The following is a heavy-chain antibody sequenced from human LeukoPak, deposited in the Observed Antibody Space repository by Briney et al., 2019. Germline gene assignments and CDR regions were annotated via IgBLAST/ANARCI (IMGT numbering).Heavy chain of an antibody. CDR3: ARDRGYGDYSFDY. Sequence: PSETLSLTCTVSGGSISSYCWSWIRQPAGKGLEWIRRIYTSGSTNYNPSLKSRVTMSVDTSKNHFSLKLSSVTAADTAVYYCARDRGYGDYSFDYWGQGTLVTVSS. V-gene: IGHV4-4*07. D-gene: IGHD4-17*01. CDR1: GGSISSYC. CDR2: IYTSGST. J-gene: IGHJ4*02.